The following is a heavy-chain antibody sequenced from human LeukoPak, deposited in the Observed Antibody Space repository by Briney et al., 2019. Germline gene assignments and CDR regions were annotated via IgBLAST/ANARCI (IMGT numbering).Heavy chain of an antibody. D-gene: IGHD3-3*01. V-gene: IGHV3-23*01. Sequence: HSGGSLRLSCAASGFTFSSYAMSWVRQAPGKGLEWVSAISGSGGSTYYADSVKGRFTISRDNAKNSLYLQMNSLRAEDTAVYYCARDDYDFWSGYYVDVWGQGTTVTVSS. J-gene: IGHJ6*02. CDR2: ISGSGGST. CDR1: GFTFSSYA. CDR3: ARDDYDFWSGYYVDV.